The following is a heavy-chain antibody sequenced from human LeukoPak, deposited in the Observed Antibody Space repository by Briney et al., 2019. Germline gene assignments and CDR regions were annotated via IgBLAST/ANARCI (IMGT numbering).Heavy chain of an antibody. V-gene: IGHV1-46*01. CDR2: INPTGGST. CDR3: ARGPPNWGFDY. CDR1: GYTFPSYF. Sequence: ASVKASCKASGYTFPSYFMHWVRQAPGQGLEWMGIINPTGGSTTYAQKFQGRVTMTRDTSTSTVYMELSSLRSDDTAVYSCARGPPNWGFDYWGQGTLVTVSS. J-gene: IGHJ4*02. D-gene: IGHD7-27*01.